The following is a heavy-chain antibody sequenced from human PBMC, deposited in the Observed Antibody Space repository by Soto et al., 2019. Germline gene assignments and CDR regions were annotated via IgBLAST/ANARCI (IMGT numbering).Heavy chain of an antibody. CDR3: AREATVPGRYFDY. CDR1: GGSISSGGYY. D-gene: IGHD4-17*01. Sequence: QVQLQESGPGLVKPSQTLSLTCTVSGGSISSGGYYWSWIRQHPGKGLEWIGYIYYSGSTYYNPSLKSRVTIAVDTSKNQFSLKLSSVTAADTAVYYCAREATVPGRYFDYWGQGTLVTVSS. J-gene: IGHJ4*02. V-gene: IGHV4-31*03. CDR2: IYYSGST.